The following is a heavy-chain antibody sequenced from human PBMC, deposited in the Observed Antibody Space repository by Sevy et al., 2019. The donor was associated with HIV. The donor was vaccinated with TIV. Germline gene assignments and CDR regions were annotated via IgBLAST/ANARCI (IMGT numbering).Heavy chain of an antibody. V-gene: IGHV1-18*01. J-gene: IGHJ6*02. Sequence: ASVKVSCKASGYTFTSYGISWVQQAPGQGLEWMGWISAYNGNTNYAQKLQGRVTMTTDTSMSTAYMELRSLRSDDTAVYYCARDGEYYYYYGMDVWGQGTTVTVS. CDR2: ISAYNGNT. CDR3: ARDGEYYYYYGMDV. CDR1: GYTFTSYG.